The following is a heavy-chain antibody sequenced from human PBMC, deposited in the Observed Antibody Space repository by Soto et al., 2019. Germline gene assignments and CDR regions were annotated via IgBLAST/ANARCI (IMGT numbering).Heavy chain of an antibody. CDR3: ATATSTSHMNYYDAMNV. CDR1: GGTFGLYA. J-gene: IGHJ6*02. CDR2: IITNIGIP. V-gene: IGHV1-69*01. D-gene: IGHD1-1*01. Sequence: QVQLVQSASEVKKPGSSVKVSCKASGGTFGLYAISWVRHAPGHGLEWMGGIITNIGIPNQPQKVQGRVTISADESTTTGYMEMRSLESEATAVYFCATATSTSHMNYYDAMNVWGPGTTVIVTS.